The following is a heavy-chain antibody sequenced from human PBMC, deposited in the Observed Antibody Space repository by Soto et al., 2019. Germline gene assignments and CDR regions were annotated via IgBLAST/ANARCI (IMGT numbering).Heavy chain of an antibody. J-gene: IGHJ3*02. D-gene: IGHD5-18*01. CDR2: IYPGDSDT. Sequence: GESMKISCNGSGYSFTSYWIGWVRQMPGKGLEWMGIIYPGDSDTRYSPSFQGQVTISADKSITTASLQWSSLKASDTAMYFCARSHSYGAYAAFDIWGQGTMVTVTS. V-gene: IGHV5-51*01. CDR1: GYSFTSYW. CDR3: ARSHSYGAYAAFDI.